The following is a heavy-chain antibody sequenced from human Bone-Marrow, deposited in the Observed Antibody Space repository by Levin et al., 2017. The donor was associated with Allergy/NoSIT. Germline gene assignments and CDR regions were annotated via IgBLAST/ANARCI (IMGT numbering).Heavy chain of an antibody. CDR2: ISWNSGSI. Sequence: GGSLRLSCAASGFTFDDYAMHWVRQAPGKGLEWVSGISWNSGSIGYADSVKGRFTISRDNAKNSLYLQMNSLRAEDTALYYCAKGARGGTMGYYYGMDVWGQGTTVTVSS. CDR1: GFTFDDYA. J-gene: IGHJ6*02. V-gene: IGHV3-9*01. D-gene: IGHD3-3*01. CDR3: AKGARGGTMGYYYGMDV.